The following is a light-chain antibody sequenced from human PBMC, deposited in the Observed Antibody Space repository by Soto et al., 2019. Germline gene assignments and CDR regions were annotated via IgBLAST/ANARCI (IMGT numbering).Light chain of an antibody. Sequence: QSVLAQPASVSGSPGQSITISCTGTSSDVGGYNYVSWYQQHPGKAHKLMISDVTNRPSGVSNRFSGSKSGNTASLTISGLQAEDEAEYYCSSYTSSTTFVFGTGTKVTVL. CDR3: SSYTSSTTFV. CDR1: SSDVGGYNY. CDR2: DVT. J-gene: IGLJ1*01. V-gene: IGLV2-14*01.